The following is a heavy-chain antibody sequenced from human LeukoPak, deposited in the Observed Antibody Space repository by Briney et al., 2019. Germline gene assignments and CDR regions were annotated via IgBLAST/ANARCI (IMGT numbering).Heavy chain of an antibody. J-gene: IGHJ3*02. CDR2: ISYDGSNK. V-gene: IGHV3-30-3*01. Sequence: GRSLRLSCAASGFTFSNYGMHWVRQAPGKGLEWVAVISYDGSNKYYADSVKGRFTISRDNSKNTLYLQMNSLRAEDTAVYYCARDYCSSTSCYVPSNTFDIWGQGTMVTVSS. D-gene: IGHD2-2*01. CDR1: GFTFSNYG. CDR3: ARDYCSSTSCYVPSNTFDI.